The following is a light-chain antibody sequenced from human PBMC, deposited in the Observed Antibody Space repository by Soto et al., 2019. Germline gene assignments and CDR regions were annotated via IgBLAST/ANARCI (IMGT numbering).Light chain of an antibody. CDR2: AAS. Sequence: EIVLTQSPGTLSLSPGERATLSCRASQTVITNYLAWYQQKPGQAPRLLIYAASNRATGIPDRFSGSGSGTDCSLTISRLEPDDFAVFFCQQYGTSPLTVGGGTKVDSK. V-gene: IGKV3-20*01. CDR3: QQYGTSPLT. CDR1: QTVITNY. J-gene: IGKJ4*01.